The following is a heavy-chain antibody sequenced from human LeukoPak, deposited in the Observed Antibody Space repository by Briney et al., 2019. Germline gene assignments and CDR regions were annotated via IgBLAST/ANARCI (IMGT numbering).Heavy chain of an antibody. J-gene: IGHJ6*03. CDR1: EFTFSSYW. CDR3: AREVLYGSGLSYYYYMDV. V-gene: IGHV3-7*01. D-gene: IGHD3-10*01. CDR2: IKQDGSEK. Sequence: PGGSLRLSCAASEFTFSSYWMSWVRQAPGKGLEWVANIKQDGSEKYYVDSVQGRFTISRDNVKNLLFLQMNSLRAEDTALYYCAREVLYGSGLSYYYYMDVWGKGTTVVISS.